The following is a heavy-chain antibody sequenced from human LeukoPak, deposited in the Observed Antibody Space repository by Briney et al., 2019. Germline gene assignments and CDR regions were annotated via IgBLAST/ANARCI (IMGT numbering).Heavy chain of an antibody. D-gene: IGHD1-7*01. CDR1: GGSISIGGYY. J-gene: IGHJ4*02. CDR3: ASYGNWNYGFDY. Sequence: KPSETLSLTCTVSGGSISIGGYYWSWIRQHPGKGPEWIGYIYYSGSTYYNPSLKSRVTISVDTSKNQFSLKLSSVTAADTAVYYCASYGNWNYGFDYWGQGTLVTVSS. V-gene: IGHV4-31*03. CDR2: IYYSGST.